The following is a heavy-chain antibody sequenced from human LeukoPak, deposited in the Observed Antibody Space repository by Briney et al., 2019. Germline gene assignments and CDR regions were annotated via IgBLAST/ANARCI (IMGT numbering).Heavy chain of an antibody. V-gene: IGHV7-4-1*02. D-gene: IGHD1-14*01. CDR3: ARGTGTRELWTLSKYYYYGMDV. Sequence: VASVKVSCKASGYTFTSYAMNWVRQAPGQGLEWMGWINTNTGNPTYAQGFTGRFVFSLDTSVSTAYLQISSLKAEDTAVYYCARGTGTRELWTLSKYYYYGMDVWGQGTTVTVSS. CDR2: INTNTGNP. CDR1: GYTFTSYA. J-gene: IGHJ6*02.